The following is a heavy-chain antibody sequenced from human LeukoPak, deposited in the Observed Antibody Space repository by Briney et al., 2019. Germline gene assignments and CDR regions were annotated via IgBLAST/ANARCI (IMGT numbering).Heavy chain of an antibody. Sequence: GGSLRLSCAASGFTFSSYGMSWVRQAPGKGLEWVSAISGSGGSTYYADSVKGRFTISRDNSKNTLYLQMNSLRAEDTAVYYCAKDRMVRGSNWFDPWGQGTLVTVSS. CDR1: GFTFSSYG. V-gene: IGHV3-23*01. J-gene: IGHJ5*02. D-gene: IGHD3-10*01. CDR2: ISGSGGST. CDR3: AKDRMVRGSNWFDP.